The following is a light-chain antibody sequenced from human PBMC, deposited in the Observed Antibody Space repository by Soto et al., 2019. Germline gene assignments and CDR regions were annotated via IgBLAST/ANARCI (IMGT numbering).Light chain of an antibody. J-gene: IGKJ1*01. CDR2: DAS. Sequence: DIEMTQSPSTPSASVGDRLTITCRASQTIRRWLAWYQQRPGKAPKVLIYDASTLESGVPARFSGSGSETEFTLTISSLQPEDSATYYCQHYNSDPWTFGQGTKVEIK. CDR3: QHYNSDPWT. CDR1: QTIRRW. V-gene: IGKV1-5*01.